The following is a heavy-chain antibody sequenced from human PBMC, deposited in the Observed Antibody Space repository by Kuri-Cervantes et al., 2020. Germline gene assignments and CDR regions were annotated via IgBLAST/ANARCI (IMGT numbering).Heavy chain of an antibody. Sequence: ASVKVSCKASGYTFTNYGISWIRQAPGQGLEWMGWSSGNNANTNYAQKLQGRVTMTTDTSTSTAHMELRSLRSDDTAVYYCARDSVGMCDLGYCSLGPWGQGTLVTGSS. CDR1: GYTFTNYG. J-gene: IGHJ5*02. CDR3: ARDSVGMCDLGYCSLGP. D-gene: IGHD2-15*01. CDR2: SSGNNANT. V-gene: IGHV1-18*01.